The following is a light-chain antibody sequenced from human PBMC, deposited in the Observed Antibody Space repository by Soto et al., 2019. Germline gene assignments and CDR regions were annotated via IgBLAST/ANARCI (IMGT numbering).Light chain of an antibody. CDR1: QTISSW. V-gene: IGKV1-5*03. CDR3: QHYNSYSEA. CDR2: KGS. Sequence: DIQMTQPPSTLSGSVGDRVTITCRASQTISSWLAWYQQKPGKDPKLLIYKGSTLKSGGPSRFSGSGSGTEFTLTISSLQPDDFATYYCQHYNSYSEAFGQGTKVDIK. J-gene: IGKJ1*01.